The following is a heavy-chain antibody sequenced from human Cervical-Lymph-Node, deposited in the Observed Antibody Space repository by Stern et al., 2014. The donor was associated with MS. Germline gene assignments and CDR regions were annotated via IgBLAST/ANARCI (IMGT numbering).Heavy chain of an antibody. Sequence: QVQLVQSGAEVKKPGSSGKVSCTASGDTFINFGISWVRLAPGQGLEWMGGIIPILGTTEYIQRFQGRLTISADESATTVYMELNSLRSDDTAVYYCARDNDDNGMDVWGQGTTVIVSS. CDR2: IIPILGTT. V-gene: IGHV1-69*11. CDR3: ARDNDDNGMDV. D-gene: IGHD1-1*01. J-gene: IGHJ6*02. CDR1: GDTFINFG.